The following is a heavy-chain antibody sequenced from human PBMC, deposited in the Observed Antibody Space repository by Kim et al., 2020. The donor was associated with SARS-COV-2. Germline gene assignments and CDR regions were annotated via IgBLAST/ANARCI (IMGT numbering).Heavy chain of an antibody. D-gene: IGHD3-10*01. V-gene: IGHV3-23*01. CDR2: GST. J-gene: IGHJ4*02. Sequence: GSTYYEDSVKGRFTISRDYSKNTLYLQMNGLRAEDTAVYYCAKETGSGFDYWGQGTLVTVSS. CDR3: AKETGSGFDY.